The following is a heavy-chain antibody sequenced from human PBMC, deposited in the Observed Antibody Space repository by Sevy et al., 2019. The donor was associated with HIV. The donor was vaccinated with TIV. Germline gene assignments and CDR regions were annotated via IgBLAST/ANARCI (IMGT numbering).Heavy chain of an antibody. Sequence: GGSLRLSCAASGFSLETYWMNWVRQAPGKPLEWVAKIKEDETVKYYVASAKGRFTIFRDNGRNLVYLVMNDLRVEDTALYYCVRAIQSEGSFWGQGTLVTVSS. CDR1: GFSLETYW. J-gene: IGHJ4*02. CDR2: IKEDETVK. CDR3: VRAIQSEGSF. D-gene: IGHD2-2*02. V-gene: IGHV3-7*04.